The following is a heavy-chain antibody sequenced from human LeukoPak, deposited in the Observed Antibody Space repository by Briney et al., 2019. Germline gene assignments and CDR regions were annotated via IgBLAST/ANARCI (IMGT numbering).Heavy chain of an antibody. V-gene: IGHV4-38-2*01. CDR1: GFSVNSNYY. D-gene: IGHD4/OR15-4a*01. CDR3: ARSWANLYYFDY. CDR2: IYHTGDI. Sequence: PSETLSLTCSVSGFSVNSNYYWGWVRLSPGKGLEWIGNIYHTGDIFHNPSLESRVTMSVDTSKNQFFLKLTSVTAADTAVYYCARSWANLYYFDYWGQGALVAVSS. J-gene: IGHJ4*02.